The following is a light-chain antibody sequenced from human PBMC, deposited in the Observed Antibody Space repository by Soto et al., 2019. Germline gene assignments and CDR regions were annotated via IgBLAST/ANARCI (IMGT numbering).Light chain of an antibody. CDR2: STN. CDR1: SSNIGSNT. Sequence: QSVLTQPPSASGTPGQRVTISCSGSSSNIGSNTVNWYQQLPGSAPKLLMYSTNQRPSGVPDRFSGSKSGTSASLAISGLQSEDEADYYCAAWDGSLNVVLFGGGNKVTVL. V-gene: IGLV1-44*01. CDR3: AAWDGSLNVVL. J-gene: IGLJ2*01.